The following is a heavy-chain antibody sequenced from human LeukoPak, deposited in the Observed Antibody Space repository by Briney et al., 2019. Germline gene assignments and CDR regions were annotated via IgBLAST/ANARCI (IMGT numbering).Heavy chain of an antibody. Sequence: SETLSLTCTVSGASVSGKFWSWIRHSPGNGLEWIGLIYYNGSTKFNPSLKSRVAMSVDTSNNQFSLSLNSVTTTDTAVYFCVGGGDWLPEYWGHGTQVIVSS. CDR1: GASVSGKF. CDR2: IYYNGST. J-gene: IGHJ4*01. D-gene: IGHD3/OR15-3a*01. CDR3: VGGGDWLPEY. V-gene: IGHV4-59*02.